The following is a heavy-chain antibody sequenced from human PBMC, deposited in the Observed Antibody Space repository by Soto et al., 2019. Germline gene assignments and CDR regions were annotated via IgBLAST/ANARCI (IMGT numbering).Heavy chain of an antibody. CDR3: VTSDGFDH. Sequence: GGSLRLSCVASGFTFSNYWMHWVRQAPGKGLVWVSRINSDGSTRSYAESVKGRFTISRDNVKNTLYLQMNSLRAEDTAVYYCVTSDGFDHSAQRTLVPVSA. CDR2: INSDGSTR. V-gene: IGHV3-74*01. J-gene: IGHJ5*02. CDR1: GFTFSNYW. D-gene: IGHD2-8*01.